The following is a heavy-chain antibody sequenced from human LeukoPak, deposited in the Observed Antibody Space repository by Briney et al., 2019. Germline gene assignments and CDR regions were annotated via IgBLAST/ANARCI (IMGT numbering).Heavy chain of an antibody. V-gene: IGHV1-24*01. CDR3: ASKGNAYSSSSFDY. D-gene: IGHD6-6*01. CDR1: GYTLTELS. Sequence: ASVKVSCKVSGYTLTELSMHWVRQAPGKGLEWMGGFDPEDGETIYAQKFQGRVTMTEDTSTDTAYMELSSLRSEDTAVYYCASKGNAYSSSSFDYWGQGTLVTVSS. J-gene: IGHJ4*02. CDR2: FDPEDGET.